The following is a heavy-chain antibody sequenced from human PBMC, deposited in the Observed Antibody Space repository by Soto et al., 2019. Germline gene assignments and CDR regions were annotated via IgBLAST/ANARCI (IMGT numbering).Heavy chain of an antibody. CDR3: ARDRYSSGWYSIHETLDI. V-gene: IGHV1-18*01. Sequence: ASVKVSCKASGYTFTSYGISWVRQAPGQGLEWMGWISAYNGNTNYAQKLQGRVTMTTDTSTSTAYMELRSLGSDDTAVYYCARDRYSSGWYSIHETLDIWGQGTMVTVSS. J-gene: IGHJ3*02. CDR1: GYTFTSYG. CDR2: ISAYNGNT. D-gene: IGHD6-19*01.